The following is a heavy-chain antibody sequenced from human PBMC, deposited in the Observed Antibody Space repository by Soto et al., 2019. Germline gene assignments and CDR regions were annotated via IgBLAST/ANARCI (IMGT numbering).Heavy chain of an antibody. Sequence: EVQLVESGGGLVQPGGSLRLSCAASGFTFSSYWMHWVRQPPGKGLVWVSRIDGAGRSTNYADSVKGRFTISRDNATTTLYLQMNSLRAENTAVYYSGRVGSTWWYWGQGNVVTVSS. J-gene: IGHJ4*02. CDR1: GFTFSSYW. V-gene: IGHV3-74*01. CDR2: IDGAGRST. D-gene: IGHD6-13*01. CDR3: GRVGSTWWY.